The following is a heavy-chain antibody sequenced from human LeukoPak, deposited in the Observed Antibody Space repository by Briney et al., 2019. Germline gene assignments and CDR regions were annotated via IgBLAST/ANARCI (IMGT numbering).Heavy chain of an antibody. Sequence: GGSLRLSCAASGFTFSSYEMNWVRQVPGKGLEWISYISGDGTTIHYADSVNGRFTISRDNAQNSLYLQMNSLGVEDTAVYRYARPVGYSGSGSYYGYWGQGTLVTVSS. CDR1: GFTFSSYE. CDR3: ARPVGYSGSGSYYGY. CDR2: ISGDGTTI. J-gene: IGHJ4*02. D-gene: IGHD3-10*01. V-gene: IGHV3-48*03.